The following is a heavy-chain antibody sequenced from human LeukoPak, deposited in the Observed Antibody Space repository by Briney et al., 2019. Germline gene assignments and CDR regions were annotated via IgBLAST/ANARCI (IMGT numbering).Heavy chain of an antibody. J-gene: IGHJ4*02. V-gene: IGHV1-24*01. CDR1: GNTFTDLS. D-gene: IGHD2/OR15-2a*01. CDR3: ATDFYRGRQFDY. CDR2: FDPEDVET. Sequence: GASVKVSCKVSGNTFTDLSMNWVRQAPGKGLEWMGGFDPEDVETIYAQKFQGRVTMTEDTSTATAYMDLSSLRPDDTAVYYCATDFYRGRQFDYWGQGTLVTASS.